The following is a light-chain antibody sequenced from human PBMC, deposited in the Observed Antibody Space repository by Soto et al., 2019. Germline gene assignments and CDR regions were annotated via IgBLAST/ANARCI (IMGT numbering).Light chain of an antibody. Sequence: IVLTQSPGTLSLSPGERATLSCRASQSANSNFLAWYQQKPGQAPRLLIYGASSRATGIPERFSGSGSGTDFTLTISRLEPEDCAVYYCQQSGSSPLYTFGQGTKVEI. CDR2: GAS. CDR1: QSANSNF. CDR3: QQSGSSPLYT. V-gene: IGKV3-20*01. J-gene: IGKJ2*01.